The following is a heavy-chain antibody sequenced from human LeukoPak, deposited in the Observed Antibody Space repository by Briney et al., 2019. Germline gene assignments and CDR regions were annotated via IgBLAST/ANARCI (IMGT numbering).Heavy chain of an antibody. V-gene: IGHV1-69*13. Sequence: GASVKVSCKASGYTFTSYAMNWVRQAPGQGLEWMGGIIPIFGTANYAQKFQGRVTITADESTSTAYMELSSLRSEDTAVYYCARGPEGYSYGYNYFDYWGQGTLVTVSS. CDR1: GYTFTSYA. CDR2: IIPIFGTA. D-gene: IGHD5-18*01. CDR3: ARGPEGYSYGYNYFDY. J-gene: IGHJ4*02.